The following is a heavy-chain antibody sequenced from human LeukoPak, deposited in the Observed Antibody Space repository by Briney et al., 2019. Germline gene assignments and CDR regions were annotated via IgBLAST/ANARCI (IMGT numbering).Heavy chain of an antibody. CDR2: INAGNGNT. Sequence: ASVKVSCKASGYDFTSYAMHWVRQSPGQRLEWMGWINAGNGNTKYSQKFQDRVTVTRDTSTSTAYMELSSLRSEDTAVYYCAKDEKGYYHDTSGYPDAFDIWGQGTMVTVSS. CDR1: GYDFTSYA. D-gene: IGHD3-22*01. CDR3: AKDEKGYYHDTSGYPDAFDI. J-gene: IGHJ3*02. V-gene: IGHV1-3*01.